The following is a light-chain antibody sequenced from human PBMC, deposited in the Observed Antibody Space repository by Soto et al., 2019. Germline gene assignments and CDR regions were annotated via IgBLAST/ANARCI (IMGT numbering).Light chain of an antibody. CDR1: QSVLYSSNNKNY. CDR3: QHYYSTPYT. J-gene: IGKJ2*01. V-gene: IGKV4-1*01. CDR2: WAS. Sequence: DIVMTQSPDSLAVSLGERATINCKSSQSVLYSSNNKNYLAWYQQKPGQPPKLLIYWASTRECGVPDRFSGSGSGTDFTLTISSLQAEDVAVYYCQHYYSTPYTLGQGTKLEIK.